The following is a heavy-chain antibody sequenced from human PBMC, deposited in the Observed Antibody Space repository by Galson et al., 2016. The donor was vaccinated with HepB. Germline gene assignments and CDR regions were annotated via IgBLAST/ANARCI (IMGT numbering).Heavy chain of an antibody. V-gene: IGHV1-18*04. CDR3: AREGVCSGGRCYSGFDY. J-gene: IGHJ4*02. CDR1: DYSFTIDG. Sequence: SVKVSCKASDYSFTIDGISWVRQAPGQGLEWIGWISPSNGNTTYAQKLQDRLTMTTDTSTNTVYMELRSLRSDDTAVYYCAREGVCSGGRCYSGFDYWGQGTLVIVSS. D-gene: IGHD2-15*01. CDR2: ISPSNGNT.